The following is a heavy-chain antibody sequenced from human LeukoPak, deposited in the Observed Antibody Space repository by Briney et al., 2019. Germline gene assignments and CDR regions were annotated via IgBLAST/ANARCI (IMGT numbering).Heavy chain of an antibody. D-gene: IGHD5-12*01. Sequence: PGGSLRLSCAASGFTFSDHYMSWIRQAPGKGLEWVSYISSSGSTIYYADSVKGRFTISRDNAKNSLYLQMNSLRAEDTAVYYCARVGYSGYDQYYFDYWGQGTLVTVSS. CDR1: GFTFSDHY. CDR2: ISSSGSTI. CDR3: ARVGYSGYDQYYFDY. V-gene: IGHV3-11*01. J-gene: IGHJ4*02.